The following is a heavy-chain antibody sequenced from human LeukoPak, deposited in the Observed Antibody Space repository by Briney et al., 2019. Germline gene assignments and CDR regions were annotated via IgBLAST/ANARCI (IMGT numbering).Heavy chain of an antibody. CDR3: ARELGGYFDY. CDR1: GFTFSSYG. CDR2: IWYDGSNK. V-gene: IGHV3-33*01. J-gene: IGHJ4*02. D-gene: IGHD3-3*01. Sequence: PGRSLRLSCAASGFTFSSYGMHWVRQAPGKGLEWVAVIWYDGSNKYCADSVKGRFTISRDNSKNTLYLQMNSLRAEDTAVYYCARELGGYFDYWGQGTLVTVSS.